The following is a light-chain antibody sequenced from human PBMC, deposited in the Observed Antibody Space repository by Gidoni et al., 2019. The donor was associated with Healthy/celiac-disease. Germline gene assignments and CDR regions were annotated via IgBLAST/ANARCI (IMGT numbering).Light chain of an antibody. CDR3: QQYGSSALT. CDR2: GAS. Sequence: EIVLTQSPGTLSLSPGERATLPCRASQSVSSSYLAWYQQKPGQAPRLLIYGASSRATGIPDRFSGSGSGTDFTLTVSRLGPEDFAVYYCQQYGSSALTFGGGTKVEIK. CDR1: QSVSSSY. J-gene: IGKJ4*01. V-gene: IGKV3-20*01.